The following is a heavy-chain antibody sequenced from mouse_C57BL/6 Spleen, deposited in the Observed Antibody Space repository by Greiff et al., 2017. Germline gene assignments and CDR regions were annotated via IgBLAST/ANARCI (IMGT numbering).Heavy chain of an antibody. CDR3: ARSHYYGSSYGFAY. Sequence: QVQLQQSGAELVRPGASVKLSCKASGYTFTDYYINWVKQRPGQGLEWIARIYPGSGNTYYNEKFKGKATLTAEKSSSTVYMQLSSLTSEDSAVYFCARSHYYGSSYGFAYWGQGTLVTVSA. CDR1: GYTFTDYY. CDR2: IYPGSGNT. V-gene: IGHV1-76*01. D-gene: IGHD1-1*01. J-gene: IGHJ3*01.